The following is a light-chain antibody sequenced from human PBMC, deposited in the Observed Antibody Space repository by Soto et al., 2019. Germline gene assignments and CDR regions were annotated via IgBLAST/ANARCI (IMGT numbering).Light chain of an antibody. Sequence: QSALTQPASVSGSPGQSITISCTGTSSDVGGYNSVSWYQQHPGKAPKLMIYEVTNRPSGVSNRFSGSQSGNTASLTISGLQAEHEAYYYCNSYSSTSHVVFGGGTKLTVL. J-gene: IGLJ2*01. CDR2: EVT. V-gene: IGLV2-14*01. CDR3: NSYSSTSHVV. CDR1: SSDVGGYNS.